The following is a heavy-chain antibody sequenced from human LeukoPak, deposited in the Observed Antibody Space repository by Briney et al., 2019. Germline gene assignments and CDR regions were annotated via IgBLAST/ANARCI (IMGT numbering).Heavy chain of an antibody. D-gene: IGHD6-19*01. CDR1: GFTVSSNY. J-gene: IGHJ6*02. V-gene: IGHV3-66*01. CDR3: AKSPRGAVTGAYGMDV. Sequence: PGGSLRLSCAASGFTVSSNYMNWVRQAPGKGLEWVSVLYSGGSTYYADSVKGRFTISRDNSKNTLYLQMNRLRAEDTAVYYCAKSPRGAVTGAYGMDVWGQGTTVTVSS. CDR2: LYSGGST.